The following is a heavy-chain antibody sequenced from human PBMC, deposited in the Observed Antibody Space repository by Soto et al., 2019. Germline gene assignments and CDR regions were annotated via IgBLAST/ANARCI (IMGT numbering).Heavy chain of an antibody. D-gene: IGHD2-2*01. CDR1: GGSISSFY. CDR3: ARGGRYQHFDY. Sequence: QVQLQESGPGLVKPSETLSLTCTLSGGSISSFYWSWIRQAPGKGLEWIGYIYYSGSTNYSPSLQSRVTMSVDTSKHQFPLNLRSVTAADTAVYYCARGGRYQHFDYWGQGTLITVSS. J-gene: IGHJ4*02. V-gene: IGHV4-59*01. CDR2: IYYSGST.